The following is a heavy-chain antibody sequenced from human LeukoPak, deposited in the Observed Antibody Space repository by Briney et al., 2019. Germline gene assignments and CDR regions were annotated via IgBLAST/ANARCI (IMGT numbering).Heavy chain of an antibody. CDR1: GGSISSSSYY. V-gene: IGHV4-39*07. J-gene: IGHJ5*02. Sequence: KTSETLSLTCTVSGGSISSSSYYWGWIRQPPGKGLEWIGSIYYSGSTYYNPSLKSRVTISVDTSKNQFSLKLSSVTAADTAVYYCARESVTTVNWFDPWGQGTLVTVSS. CDR3: ARESVTTVNWFDP. CDR2: IYYSGST. D-gene: IGHD4-17*01.